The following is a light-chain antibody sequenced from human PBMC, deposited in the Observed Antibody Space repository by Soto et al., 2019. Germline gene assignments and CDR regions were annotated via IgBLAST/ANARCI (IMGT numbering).Light chain of an antibody. CDR3: QQYGSSPWT. Sequence: EIVLTQSPGTLSLSPGERATLSCRASRSVSSSYLAWYQQKPGQAPRLLIYGASSRATGIPDRFSGSGSGTDFTLTISRLEPEDLAVYYCQQYGSSPWTFGQGTKVEIK. CDR1: RSVSSSY. J-gene: IGKJ1*01. V-gene: IGKV3-20*01. CDR2: GAS.